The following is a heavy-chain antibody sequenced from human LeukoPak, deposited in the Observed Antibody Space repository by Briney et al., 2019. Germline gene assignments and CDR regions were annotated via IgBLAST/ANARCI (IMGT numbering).Heavy chain of an antibody. CDR2: INPSSGVT. D-gene: IGHD3-22*01. V-gene: IGHV1-46*01. CDR1: GYTFSSYY. J-gene: IGHJ4*02. CDR3: ARGLGSGNYYAY. Sequence: ASVKVSCKASGYTFSSYYIHWVRQAPGQGLEWVGIINPSSGVTNSAPKFQGRVTMNRDTSTSTVYMELSSLRSEDTAVYYCARGLGSGNYYAYWGQGTLVPVSS.